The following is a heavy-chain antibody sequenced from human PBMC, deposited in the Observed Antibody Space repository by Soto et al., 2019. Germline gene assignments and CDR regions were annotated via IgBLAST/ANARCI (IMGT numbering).Heavy chain of an antibody. CDR3: ARGSGHSSSWYSYYFDY. J-gene: IGHJ4*02. CDR1: GGTFSSYT. V-gene: IGHV1-69*02. D-gene: IGHD6-13*01. CDR2: IIPILGIA. Sequence: QVQLVQSGAEVKKPGSSVKVSCKASGGTFSSYTISWVRQAPGQGLEWMGRIIPILGIANYAQKFQGRVTITADKSTSTAYMELSSLRSEDTAVYYCARGSGHSSSWYSYYFDYWGQGTLVTVSS.